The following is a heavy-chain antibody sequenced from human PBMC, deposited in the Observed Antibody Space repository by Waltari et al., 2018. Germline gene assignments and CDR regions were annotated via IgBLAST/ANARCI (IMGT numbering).Heavy chain of an antibody. J-gene: IGHJ4*02. CDR2: ISGSGGST. CDR3: AKDRGSYYHFDY. Sequence: EVQLLESGGGLVQPGGSLRLSCAASGFTFSSYAMSWVRQAPGKGLEWVSAISGSGGSTYYADSVKGRFTIPRDNSKNTLYLQMNSLRAEDTAVYYCAKDRGSYYHFDYWGQGTLVTVSS. CDR1: GFTFSSYA. V-gene: IGHV3-23*01. D-gene: IGHD1-26*01.